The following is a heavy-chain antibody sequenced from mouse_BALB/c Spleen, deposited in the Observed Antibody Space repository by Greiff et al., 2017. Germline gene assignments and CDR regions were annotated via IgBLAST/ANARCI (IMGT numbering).Heavy chain of an antibody. J-gene: IGHJ2*01. CDR2: INPSTGYT. CDR3: ARKEVTLDY. Sequence: QVQLKQSGAELAKPGASVKMSCKASGYTFTSYWMHWVKQRPGQGLEWIGYINPSTGYTEYNQKFKDKATLTADKSSSTAYMQLSSLTSEDSAVYYCARKEVTLDYWGQGTTLTVSS. D-gene: IGHD2-1*01. V-gene: IGHV1-7*01. CDR1: GYTFTSYW.